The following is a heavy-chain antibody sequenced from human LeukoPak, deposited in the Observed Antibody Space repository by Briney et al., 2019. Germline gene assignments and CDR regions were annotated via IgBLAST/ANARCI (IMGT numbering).Heavy chain of an antibody. V-gene: IGHV3-23*01. D-gene: IGHD3-16*01. CDR3: AKAKYDAGASDI. Sequence: GGPLRLSCAASGFTFSSYAMSWVRQAPGKGLEWVSAISGSGGSTYYADSVKGRFTISRDNSKNTLYLQMNSLRAEDTAVYYCAKAKYDAGASDIWGQGTMVTVSS. J-gene: IGHJ3*02. CDR2: ISGSGGST. CDR1: GFTFSSYA.